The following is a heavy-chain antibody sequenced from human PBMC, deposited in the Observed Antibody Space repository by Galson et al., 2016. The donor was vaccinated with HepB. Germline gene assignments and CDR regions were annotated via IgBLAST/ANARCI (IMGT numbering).Heavy chain of an antibody. Sequence: SLRLSCAASGFTFSNYAMSWVRQAPGKGLEYVSVIYSGGTTYYADSVKGRFTISRDNSQNSLFLQMNTLRAEDTAVYFCVRGVYGDHGWFDYWGQGTLVTVSS. CDR3: VRGVYGDHGWFDY. D-gene: IGHD4-17*01. CDR1: GFTFSNYA. V-gene: IGHV3-66*02. CDR2: IYSGGTT. J-gene: IGHJ4*02.